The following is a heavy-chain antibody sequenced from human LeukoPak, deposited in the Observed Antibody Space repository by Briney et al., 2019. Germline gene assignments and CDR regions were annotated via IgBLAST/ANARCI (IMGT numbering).Heavy chain of an antibody. CDR1: GYTFTSYG. Sequence: ASVKVSCKASGYTFTSYGISWVRQAPGQGLEWIGWISAYNGNTNYAQKLQGRVTMTTDTSTSTAYMELRSLRSDDTAVYYCARDGIYCTNGVCRFDYWGQGTLVTVSS. CDR2: ISAYNGNT. J-gene: IGHJ4*02. D-gene: IGHD2-8*01. V-gene: IGHV1-18*01. CDR3: ARDGIYCTNGVCRFDY.